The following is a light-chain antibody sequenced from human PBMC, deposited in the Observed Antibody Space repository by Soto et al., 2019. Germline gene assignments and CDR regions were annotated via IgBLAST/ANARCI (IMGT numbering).Light chain of an antibody. Sequence: EIVLTQSPGTLSLSPGERATLSCRASQSVGSNHLAWYQHRSGQAPRLLIYDTSRRATGIPDRFSGSGSGTDFTLTISRLEPEEFAVYFCQQCGSSPVTFGPGTKVDIK. CDR1: QSVGSNH. J-gene: IGKJ3*01. V-gene: IGKV3-20*01. CDR2: DTS. CDR3: QQCGSSPVT.